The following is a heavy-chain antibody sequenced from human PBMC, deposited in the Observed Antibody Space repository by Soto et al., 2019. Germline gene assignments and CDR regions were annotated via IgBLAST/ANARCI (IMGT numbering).Heavy chain of an antibody. CDR1: GSRFSRQW. CDR2: ICPGESDT. Sequence: XESLGLSGQCSGSRFSRQWIALVGELPGKGVERMGTICPGESDTRDCQSFQGRSCNSADESISTAYLHWGSLQASDTAIDYCARGDTYNADWNVNLWGRGTLVTVS. V-gene: IGHV5-51*01. D-gene: IGHD1-1*01. CDR3: ARGDTYNADWNVNL. J-gene: IGHJ2*01.